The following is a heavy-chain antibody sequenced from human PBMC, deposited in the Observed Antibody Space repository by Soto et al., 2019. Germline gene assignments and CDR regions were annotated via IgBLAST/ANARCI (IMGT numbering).Heavy chain of an antibody. CDR1: GLTFSSYS. CDR2: ISGSGGST. Sequence: PWGSLRLSCAASGLTFSSYSMSWVRQAPGKGLEWVSAISGSGGSTYYADSVKGRFTISRDNSKNTLYLQMNSLRAEDTAVYYCAKSLRRFGKGNWFDPWGQGTLVTVSS. D-gene: IGHD3-10*01. CDR3: AKSLRRFGKGNWFDP. V-gene: IGHV3-23*01. J-gene: IGHJ5*02.